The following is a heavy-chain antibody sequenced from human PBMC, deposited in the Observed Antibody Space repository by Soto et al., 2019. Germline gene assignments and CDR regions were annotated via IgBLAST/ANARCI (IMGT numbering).Heavy chain of an antibody. CDR1: GGSISTYY. V-gene: IGHV4-59*12. Sequence: SETLSLTCTVSGGSISTYYWSWIRQPPGKGLEWIGYSYYSGSINYNPSLTSRVTISVDTSRNQFSLKLSSVTAADTAVYYCARGPLYGDYPLDYWGQGTLVTVSS. D-gene: IGHD4-17*01. CDR2: SYYSGSI. J-gene: IGHJ4*02. CDR3: ARGPLYGDYPLDY.